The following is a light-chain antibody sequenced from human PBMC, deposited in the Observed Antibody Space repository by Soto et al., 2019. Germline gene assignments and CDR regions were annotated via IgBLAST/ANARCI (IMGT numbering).Light chain of an antibody. CDR2: EVY. V-gene: IGLV2-8*01. CDR1: STDIGGYNF. Sequence: QSALTQPTSASGSPGQSVTISCTGTSTDIGGYNFVSWYQQQPGKAPTLLIYEVYKRPSGVPDRFSGSKSGNTASLTVSGLQADDEATYYCTSFARSEDPCVVFGGGTKLTVL. J-gene: IGLJ2*01. CDR3: TSFARSEDPCVV.